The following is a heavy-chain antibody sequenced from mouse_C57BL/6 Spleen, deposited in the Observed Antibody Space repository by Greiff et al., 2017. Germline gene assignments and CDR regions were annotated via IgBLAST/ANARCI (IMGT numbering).Heavy chain of an antibody. J-gene: IGHJ3*01. CDR3: ARAGRVRSTWCAY. V-gene: IGHV1-82*01. D-gene: IGHD5-1*01. Sequence: QVQLQQSGPELVKPGASVKISCKASGYAFSSSWMNWVKQRPGQGLEWIGRIYPGDGDTNYNGKFKGKATLTADKSSRTAYMQLSSLTSEDSAVYCCARAGRVRSTWCAYGGQGTLVTVSA. CDR1: GYAFSSSW. CDR2: IYPGDGDT.